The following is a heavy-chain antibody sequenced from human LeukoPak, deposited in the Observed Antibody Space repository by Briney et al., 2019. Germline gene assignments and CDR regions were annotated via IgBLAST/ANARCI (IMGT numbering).Heavy chain of an antibody. CDR1: GFTFSSYA. D-gene: IGHD3-3*01. CDR2: ISGSGGGT. V-gene: IGHV3-23*01. J-gene: IGHJ4*02. CDR3: AKDIGYDFWSGYPFDY. Sequence: GRSLRLSCAASGFTFSSYAMSWVRQAPGKGLEWVSTISGSGGGTYYADSVKGRFTISRDNSKNTLYLQMNSLRAEDTAVYYCAKDIGYDFWSGYPFDYWGQGTLVTVSS.